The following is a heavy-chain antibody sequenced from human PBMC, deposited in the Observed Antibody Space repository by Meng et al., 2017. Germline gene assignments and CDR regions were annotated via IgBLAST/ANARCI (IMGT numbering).Heavy chain of an antibody. V-gene: IGHV4-30-4*01. Sequence: QVQLQESGPGLVKPSQTLSLTCTVSGGSISSGYYYWSWIRQPPGKGLEWIGYIYYSGSTHYNPSLKSRVIISLDTSKNQFSLKLSSVTAADTAVYYCARRGADYGAFDPWGQGTLVTVSS. J-gene: IGHJ5*02. CDR3: ARRGADYGAFDP. CDR1: GGSISSGYYY. CDR2: IYYSGST. D-gene: IGHD4/OR15-4a*01.